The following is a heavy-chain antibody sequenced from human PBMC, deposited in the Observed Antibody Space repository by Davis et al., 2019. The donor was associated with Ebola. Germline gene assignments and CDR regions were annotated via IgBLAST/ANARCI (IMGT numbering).Heavy chain of an antibody. CDR1: GYTFTGYY. CDR3: ARVGQQLVRHHYYYGMDV. Sequence: ASVKVSCKASGYTFTGYYMHWVRQAPGQGLEWMGRINPNSGGTNYAQKLQGRVTMTTDTSTSTAYMELRSLRSDDTAVYYCARVGQQLVRHHYYYGMDVWGKGTTVTVSS. CDR2: INPNSGGT. J-gene: IGHJ6*04. V-gene: IGHV1-2*06. D-gene: IGHD6-13*01.